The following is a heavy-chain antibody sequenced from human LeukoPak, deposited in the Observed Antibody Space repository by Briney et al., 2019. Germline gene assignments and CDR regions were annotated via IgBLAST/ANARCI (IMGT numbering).Heavy chain of an antibody. CDR2: INPTGGST. D-gene: IGHD1-26*01. CDR1: GYTFRNYY. V-gene: IGHV1-46*01. CDR3: ARDNSVGDNAWWFDP. J-gene: IGHJ5*02. Sequence: ASVKVSCKASGYTFRNYYMHWVRQAPGQGLEWMGLINPTGGSTGYAQKFQGRVTMTRDMSTSTDYMELSSLRSEDTAIYYCARDNSVGDNAWWFDPWGQGTLVTVSS.